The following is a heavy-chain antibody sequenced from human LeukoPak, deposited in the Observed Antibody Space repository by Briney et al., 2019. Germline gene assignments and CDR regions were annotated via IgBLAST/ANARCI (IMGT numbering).Heavy chain of an antibody. D-gene: IGHD2-15*01. CDR2: ISDSGGGT. CDR3: ATPRGIVVVVAAPSFDF. Sequence: GGSLRLSCAASGFTFSSYAMSWVRQAPGKGLEWVSSISDSGGGTYYADSVKGRFTVSRDNSKNTLYLQLSSLRADDTAVYYCATPRGIVVVVAAPSFDFWGQGTLVTVSS. V-gene: IGHV3-23*01. J-gene: IGHJ4*02. CDR1: GFTFSSYA.